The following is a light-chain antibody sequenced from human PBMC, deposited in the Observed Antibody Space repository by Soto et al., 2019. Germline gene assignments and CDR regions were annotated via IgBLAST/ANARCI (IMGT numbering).Light chain of an antibody. CDR3: QQYDDRPET. V-gene: IGKV3-15*01. CDR2: GAS. Sequence: EIVMTQSPATLSVSPGERATLSCRASQNVRSNLAWYQQKPGQAPRLLIYGASTRATGIPARFSGRGSGTEFILTISSLQSEDFAVYYCQQYDDRPETFGQGTKVDIK. J-gene: IGKJ1*01. CDR1: QNVRSN.